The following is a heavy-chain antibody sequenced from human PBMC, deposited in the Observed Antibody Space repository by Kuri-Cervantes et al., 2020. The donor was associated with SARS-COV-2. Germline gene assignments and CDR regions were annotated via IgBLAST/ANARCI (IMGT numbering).Heavy chain of an antibody. Sequence: GSLRLSCTVSGYSISSGYYWGWIRQPPGKGLEWIGSIYHSGSTYYNPSLKSRVTISVDTSKNQFSLKLSSVTAADTAVYYCAREVERIVVVPAAILSLVTSNWFDPWGQGTLVTVSS. CDR2: IYHSGST. CDR3: AREVERIVVVPAAILSLVTSNWFDP. D-gene: IGHD2-2*02. CDR1: GYSISSGYY. V-gene: IGHV4-38-2*02. J-gene: IGHJ5*02.